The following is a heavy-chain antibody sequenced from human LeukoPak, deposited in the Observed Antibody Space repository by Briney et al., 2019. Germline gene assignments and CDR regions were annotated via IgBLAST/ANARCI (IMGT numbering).Heavy chain of an antibody. J-gene: IGHJ4*02. Sequence: GASVKVSCNASGYTFTGYYMHWVRQAPGQGLEWMGWINPNSGGTNYAQKFQGRVTMTRDTSISTAYMELSRLRSDDTAVYYCARSPSTVVDDVFYFDYWGQGTLVTVSS. CDR3: ARSPSTVVDDVFYFDY. CDR1: GYTFTGYY. CDR2: INPNSGGT. V-gene: IGHV1-2*02. D-gene: IGHD4-23*01.